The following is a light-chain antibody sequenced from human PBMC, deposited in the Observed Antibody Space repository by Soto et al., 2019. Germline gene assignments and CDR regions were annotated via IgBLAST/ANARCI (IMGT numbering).Light chain of an antibody. CDR1: QSVSSH. CDR3: QQASNWPRT. CDR2: SAS. Sequence: EIVMTQSPATLSVSPVESATLSCMASQSVSSHLAWFQQKPGQVPRLLIYSASTRVPGIPARFSGSGSGTEFTLTISGLQSEDFAVYYCQQASNWPRTFGQGTKVDI. J-gene: IGKJ1*01. V-gene: IGKV3-15*01.